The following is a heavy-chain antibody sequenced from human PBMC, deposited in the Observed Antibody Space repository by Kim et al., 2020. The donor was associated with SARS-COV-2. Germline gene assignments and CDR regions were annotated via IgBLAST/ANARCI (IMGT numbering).Heavy chain of an antibody. CDR3: ARGRRFGDLFSLDY. V-gene: IGHV4-34*01. D-gene: IGHD3-10*01. Sequence: SETLSLTCAVYSGSFSGYYWTWIRQTPGKGLEWIGEINDSGGTNYNASLKSRVTISADTSKNQFSLRLSSVTAADTAVYYCARGRRFGDLFSLDYWGQG. J-gene: IGHJ4*02. CDR2: INDSGGT. CDR1: SGSFSGYY.